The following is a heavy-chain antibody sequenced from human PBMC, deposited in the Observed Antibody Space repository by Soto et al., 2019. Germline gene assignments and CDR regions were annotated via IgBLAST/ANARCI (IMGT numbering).Heavy chain of an antibody. V-gene: IGHV3-23*01. J-gene: IGHJ4*02. CDR3: AKDLGVVVVASGLDGEWY. D-gene: IGHD2-15*01. Sequence: EVQLLESGGGLVQPGGSLRLSCAASGFTFSSYAMSWVRQAPGKGLEWVSAISGSGGSTYYADSVKGRFTISRDNSKNTLYLQMNSLRAEDTAVYYCAKDLGVVVVASGLDGEWYWGQGTLVTVSS. CDR1: GFTFSSYA. CDR2: ISGSGGST.